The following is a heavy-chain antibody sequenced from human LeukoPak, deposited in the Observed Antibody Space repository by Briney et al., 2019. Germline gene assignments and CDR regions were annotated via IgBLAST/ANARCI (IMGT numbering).Heavy chain of an antibody. CDR2: IRSTGDT. V-gene: IGHV3-23*01. CDR3: SGHGSSSY. CDR1: GFSFSENA. J-gene: IGHJ4*02. D-gene: IGHD6-13*01. Sequence: GGSLRLSCATSGFSFSENALSWFRQAPGKGLEWVSDIRSTGDTYYAESVKGRFTISRDNSKNTLYLQMNSLRADDTALYYASGHGSSSYWRQGTLVTVSS.